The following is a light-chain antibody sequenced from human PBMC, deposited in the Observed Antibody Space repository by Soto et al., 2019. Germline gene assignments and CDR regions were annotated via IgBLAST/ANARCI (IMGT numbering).Light chain of an antibody. CDR3: TVWDDSLRGRL. J-gene: IGLJ2*01. CDR1: SSNIESNF. V-gene: IGLV1-47*01. CDR2: RNN. Sequence: QSVLTQPPSASGTPGQRVTISCSGSSSNIESNFVYWYHQFPGTAPRLLIYRNNQRPSGVPDRFSGSKSGTSASLAISALRYEDEADYYCTVWDDSLRGRLFGGGTKLTVL.